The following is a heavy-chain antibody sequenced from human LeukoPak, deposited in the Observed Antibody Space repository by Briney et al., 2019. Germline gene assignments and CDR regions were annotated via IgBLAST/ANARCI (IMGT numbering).Heavy chain of an antibody. J-gene: IGHJ5*02. CDR1: GYTFTSYG. CDR2: ISAYNGNT. CDR3: TRDTGTTGEVKFDP. Sequence: ASVKVSCKASGYTFTSYGISWVRQAPGQGLEWMGWISAYNGNTNYAQKLQGRVTMTTDTSTSTAYMELRSLGSDDTAVYYCTRDTGTTGEVKFDPWGQGTLVTVSS. D-gene: IGHD4-17*01. V-gene: IGHV1-18*01.